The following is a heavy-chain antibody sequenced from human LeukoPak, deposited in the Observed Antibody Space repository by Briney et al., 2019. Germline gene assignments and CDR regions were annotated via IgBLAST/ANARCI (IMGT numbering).Heavy chain of an antibody. CDR1: GFTFSRYW. D-gene: IGHD1-26*01. CDR2: IKEDGSAK. V-gene: IGHV3-7*04. J-gene: IGHJ4*02. CDR3: ARGPKSYGIVYYFDY. Sequence: GGSLRLSCTASGFTFSRYWMTWVRQAPGKGLEWVANIKEDGSAKYYVDSMKGRFTISRDNAKNSLYLQINSLRAEDTAVYYCARGPKSYGIVYYFDYWGQGTLVTVSS.